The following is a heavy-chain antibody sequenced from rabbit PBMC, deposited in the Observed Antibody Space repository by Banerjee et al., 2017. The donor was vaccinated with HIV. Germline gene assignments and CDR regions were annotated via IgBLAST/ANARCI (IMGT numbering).Heavy chain of an antibody. CDR1: GFSFSSGYD. Sequence: QQLVESGGGLVKPGASLTLTCKASGFSFSSGYDMCWVRQAPGKGLEWIACIYNGDIGSRTYYATWAKGRFTISKTSTTVTLQMTSLTAADTATYFCARDTASSFSSYGMDLWGPGTLVTVS. V-gene: IGHV1S40*01. J-gene: IGHJ6*01. CDR3: ARDTASSFSSYGMDL. CDR2: IYNGDIGSRT. D-gene: IGHD8-1*01.